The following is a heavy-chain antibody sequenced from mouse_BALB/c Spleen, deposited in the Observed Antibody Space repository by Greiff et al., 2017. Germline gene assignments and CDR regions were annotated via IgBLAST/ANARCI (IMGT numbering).Heavy chain of an antibody. J-gene: IGHJ2*01. CDR3: ARDRNGNYDFDY. Sequence: EVQGVESGGGLVKPGGSLKLSCAASGFTFSSYAMSWVRQSPEKRLEWVAEISSGGSYTYYPDTVTGRFTISRDNAKNTLYLEMSSLRSEDTAMYYCARDRNGNYDFDYWGQGTTLTVSS. D-gene: IGHD2-1*01. CDR2: ISSGGSYT. V-gene: IGHV5-9-4*01. CDR1: GFTFSSYA.